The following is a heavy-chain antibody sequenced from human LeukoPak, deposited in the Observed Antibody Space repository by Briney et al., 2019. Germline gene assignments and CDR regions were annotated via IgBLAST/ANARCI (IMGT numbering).Heavy chain of an antibody. Sequence: PGGSLRLSCAASGFTFDDYSMNWVRQAPGKGLEWVSSISSSSSYIYYADSVKGRFTISRDNAKNSLYLQMNSLRAEDTAVYYCARIIVDTAMVEPESYCGGDCYDYWGQGTLVTVSS. V-gene: IGHV3-21*01. J-gene: IGHJ4*02. CDR2: ISSSSSYI. CDR3: ARIIVDTAMVEPESYCGGDCYDY. CDR1: GFTFDDYS. D-gene: IGHD5-18*01.